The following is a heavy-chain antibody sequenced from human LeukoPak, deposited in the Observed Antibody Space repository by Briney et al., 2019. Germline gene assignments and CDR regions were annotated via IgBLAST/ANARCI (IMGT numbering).Heavy chain of an antibody. CDR3: ARDPMRGYYYGMDV. CDR2: IIPIFGTA. Sequence: SSVKVSCKASGGTFSSYAISWVRQAPGKGLEWMGGIIPIFGTANYPQKFQGRVTITADESTSTAYMELRSLRSEATAVYYCARDPMRGYYYGMDVWGKGTTVTVSS. V-gene: IGHV1-69*13. CDR1: GGTFSSYA. J-gene: IGHJ6*04.